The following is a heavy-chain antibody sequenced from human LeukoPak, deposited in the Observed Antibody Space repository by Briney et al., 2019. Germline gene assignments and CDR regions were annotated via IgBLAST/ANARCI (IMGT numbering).Heavy chain of an antibody. J-gene: IGHJ4*02. CDR2: IYYSGST. CDR1: GGSISSYY. V-gene: IGHV4-59*12. CDR3: ARVGTTYSSSCQFDY. D-gene: IGHD6-13*01. Sequence: SETLSLTCTVSGGSISSYYWSWIRQPPGKGLEWIGYIYYSGSTNYNPSLKSRVTISVDTSKNQFSLKLSSVTAADTAVYYCARVGTTYSSSCQFDYWGQGTLVTVSS.